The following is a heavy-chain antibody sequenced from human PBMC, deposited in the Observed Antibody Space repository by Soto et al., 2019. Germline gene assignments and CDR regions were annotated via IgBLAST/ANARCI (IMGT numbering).Heavy chain of an antibody. D-gene: IGHD6-19*01. Sequence: GGSLRLSCAASGFTFSNYAMSWVRQAPGKGLEWVSSISHTGGTTYYADSVKGRFTISRDNSKNTLYLQMNSQRAEDTAVYFCVKNQGSAWYFDYWGQGTQVTVSS. CDR1: GFTFSNYA. CDR2: ISHTGGTT. CDR3: VKNQGSAWYFDY. V-gene: IGHV3-23*01. J-gene: IGHJ4*02.